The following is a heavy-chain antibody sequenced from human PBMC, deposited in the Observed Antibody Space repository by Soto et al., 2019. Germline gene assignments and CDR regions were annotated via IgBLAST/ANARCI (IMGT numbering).Heavy chain of an antibody. CDR1: GYTFTSYG. V-gene: IGHV1-18*04. CDR2: ISAYNGNT. CDR3: ARGPDRYFDWLLSPYYYYYGMDV. Sequence: ASVKVSCKASGYTFTSYGISWVRQAPGQGLEWMGWISAYNGNTNYAQKLQGRVTMTTDTSTSTAYMELRSLRSDDTAVYYCARGPDRYFDWLLSPYYYYYGMDVWGHGTTVNVSS. J-gene: IGHJ6*02. D-gene: IGHD3-9*01.